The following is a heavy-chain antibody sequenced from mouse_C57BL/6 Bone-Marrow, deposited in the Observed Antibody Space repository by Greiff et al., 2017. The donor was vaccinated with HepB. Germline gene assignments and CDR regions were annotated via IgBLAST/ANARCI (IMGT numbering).Heavy chain of an antibody. J-gene: IGHJ4*01. CDR3: ARDYYYGSYAIDS. CDR2: IYPRSGNT. V-gene: IGHV1-81*01. CDR1: GYTFTSYG. Sequence: QVQLQQSGAELARPGASVKLSCKASGYTFTSYGISWVKQRTGQGLEWIGEIYPRSGNTYYNEKFKGKATLTADKSSSTAYMKLRSLTSEDSAIYFCARDYYYGSYAIDSWGPGTSVTVSS. D-gene: IGHD1-1*01.